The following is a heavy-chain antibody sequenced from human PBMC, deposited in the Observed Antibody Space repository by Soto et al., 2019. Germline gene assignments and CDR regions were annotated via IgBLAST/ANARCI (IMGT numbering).Heavy chain of an antibody. D-gene: IGHD3-10*01. Sequence: GGPLRLSCAASGFTFSTYGMHWVRQAPGKGLEWVALISFDGLNKYYMDSVKGRFTISRDNSKNTLYLQMSSLRAEDTAAYYCAKDPIYYGSGLGWFDPWGQGTLVTVSS. CDR1: GFTFSTYG. J-gene: IGHJ5*02. V-gene: IGHV3-30*18. CDR2: ISFDGLNK. CDR3: AKDPIYYGSGLGWFDP.